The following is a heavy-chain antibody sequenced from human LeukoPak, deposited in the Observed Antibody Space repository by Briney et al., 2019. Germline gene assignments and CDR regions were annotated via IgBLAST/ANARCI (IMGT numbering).Heavy chain of an antibody. CDR2: NDYSGST. D-gene: IGHD3-10*01. J-gene: IGHJ6*03. Sequence: PSETLSLTCIVSGGPISTHHWSWSRQPPGKGLEWIGYNDYSGSTNYNPSLKSRVTISVDTSKNQFSLKLNSVTAADTAVYYCARGATFRGTYYMDVWGKGTTVTVSS. CDR3: ARGATFRGTYYMDV. V-gene: IGHV4-59*11. CDR1: GGPISTHH.